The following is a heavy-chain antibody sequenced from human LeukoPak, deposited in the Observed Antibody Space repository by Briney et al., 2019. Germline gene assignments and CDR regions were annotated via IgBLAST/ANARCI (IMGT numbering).Heavy chain of an antibody. CDR3: ARDYDFWSGYAFDY. V-gene: IGHV1-2*02. CDR2: INPNSGGT. D-gene: IGHD3-3*01. CDR1: GYTFNGYY. Sequence: ASVKVSCKASGYTFNGYYMHWVRQAPGQGLEWMGWINPNSGGTNYAQKFQGRVTMTRDTSISTAYMELSRLRSDDTAVYYCARDYDFWSGYAFDYWGQGTLVTVSS. J-gene: IGHJ4*02.